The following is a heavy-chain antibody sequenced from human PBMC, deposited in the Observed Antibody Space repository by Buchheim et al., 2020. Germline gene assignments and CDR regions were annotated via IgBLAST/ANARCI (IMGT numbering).Heavy chain of an antibody. CDR1: GFTFSDYW. CDR2: INRDGSEK. Sequence: EVQLVESGGGLVQPGGSLRLSCAASGFTFSDYWMTWVRQAPGKGLEWVANINRDGSEKNYVDSVKGRFTLSRDNAKIPLNLQMNSLRAEDTAVYYCAREGREQPIDYWGQGTL. D-gene: IGHD1-26*01. J-gene: IGHJ4*02. V-gene: IGHV3-7*01. CDR3: AREGREQPIDY.